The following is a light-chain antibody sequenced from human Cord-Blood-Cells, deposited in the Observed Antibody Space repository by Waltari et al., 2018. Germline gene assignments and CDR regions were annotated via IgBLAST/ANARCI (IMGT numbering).Light chain of an antibody. CDR2: AAS. Sequence: DIQMTQSPSSLSASVGDRVTITCRSSQSISSYFNWYQQKPGKAPKLLIYAASSLQSGVPSRFSGSGSGTDFTLTISSLQPEDFATYYCQQSYSTPPGTFGGGTKVEIK. V-gene: IGKV1-39*01. CDR1: QSISSY. J-gene: IGKJ4*01. CDR3: QQSYSTPPGT.